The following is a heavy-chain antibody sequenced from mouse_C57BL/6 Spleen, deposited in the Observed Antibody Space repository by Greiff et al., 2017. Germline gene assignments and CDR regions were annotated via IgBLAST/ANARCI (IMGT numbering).Heavy chain of an antibody. Sequence: QVQLQQSGAELVKPGASVKISCKASGYAFSSYWMNWVKQRPGKGLEWIGQIYPGDGDTNYNGKFKGKATLTADKSSSTAYMQLSSLTSEDSAVYFCARSWGIYYDYVGYAMDYWGQGTSVTVSS. D-gene: IGHD2-4*01. CDR1: GYAFSSYW. V-gene: IGHV1-80*01. CDR2: IYPGDGDT. CDR3: ARSWGIYYDYVGYAMDY. J-gene: IGHJ4*01.